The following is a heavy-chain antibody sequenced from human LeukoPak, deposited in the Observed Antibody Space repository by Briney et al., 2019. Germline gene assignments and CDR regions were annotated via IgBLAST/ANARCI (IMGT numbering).Heavy chain of an antibody. J-gene: IGHJ4*02. D-gene: IGHD1-1*01. V-gene: IGHV3-74*01. CDR3: AAGPAGNGHLSSY. CDR2: INGDGNNV. CDR1: GFTFNNYW. Sequence: GESLRLSCAASGFTFNNYWLHWVRHVPGKGLMWVSRINGDGNNVNYADSVKGRFTISRDNAKNTLHLQMNSLRAEDTAVYYCAAGPAGNGHLSSYWGQGTRVTVSS.